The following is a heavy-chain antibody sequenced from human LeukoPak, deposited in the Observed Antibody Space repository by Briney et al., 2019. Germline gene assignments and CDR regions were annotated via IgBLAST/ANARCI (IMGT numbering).Heavy chain of an antibody. D-gene: IGHD6-13*01. J-gene: IGHJ4*02. Sequence: PSQTLSLTCTVSGGSISSGSYYWSWIRQPAGKGLEWIGRIYTSGSTNYNPSLKSRVTISVDRSKNQFSLKLSSVTAADTAVYYCARGGAAAGCDYWGQGTLVTVSS. CDR2: IYTSGST. CDR3: ARGGAAAGCDY. CDR1: GGSISSGSYY. V-gene: IGHV4-61*02.